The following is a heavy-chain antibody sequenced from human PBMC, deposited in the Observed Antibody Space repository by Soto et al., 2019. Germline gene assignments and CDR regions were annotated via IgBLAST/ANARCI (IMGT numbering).Heavy chain of an antibody. Sequence: EVQLVESGGGLVQPGGSLRLSCAASGFTFSSYSMNWVRQAPGKGLEWVSYISSSSSTIYYADSVKGRFTISRDNAKNSLYLQMNSLRDEDTAVYYCARDPHGIGSYYVNYFDYWGQGTLVTVSS. D-gene: IGHD1-26*01. CDR3: ARDPHGIGSYYVNYFDY. J-gene: IGHJ4*02. V-gene: IGHV3-48*02. CDR1: GFTFSSYS. CDR2: ISSSSSTI.